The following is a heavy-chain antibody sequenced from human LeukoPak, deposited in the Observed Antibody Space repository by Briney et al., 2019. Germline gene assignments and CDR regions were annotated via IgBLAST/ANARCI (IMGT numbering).Heavy chain of an antibody. Sequence: GGSLRLSCAASGFTFDKAWMTWVRQAPGKGLEWVGRIKSKIHGGTIDYAAPVKGRFTISRDDSENTVYLQMSSLKASDTAMYYCARLYGYNQGRYYYYYYYMDVWGKGTTVTVSS. CDR1: GFTFDKAW. CDR3: ARLYGYNQGRYYYYYYYMDV. J-gene: IGHJ6*03. CDR2: IKSKIHGGTI. V-gene: IGHV3-15*01. D-gene: IGHD5-24*01.